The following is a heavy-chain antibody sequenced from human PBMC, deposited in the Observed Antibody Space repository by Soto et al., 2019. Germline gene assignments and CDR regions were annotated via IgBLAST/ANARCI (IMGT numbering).Heavy chain of an antibody. J-gene: IGHJ4*02. CDR1: GGTFSSYA. Sequence: SVKVSCKASGGTFSSYAISWVRQAPGQGLEWMGGIIPIFGTANYAQKFQGRVTITADESTSTAYMELSSLRSEDTAVYYCANGYCTNGVCYLRYWGQGTLVTVSS. V-gene: IGHV1-69*13. CDR2: IIPIFGTA. D-gene: IGHD2-8*01. CDR3: ANGYCTNGVCYLRY.